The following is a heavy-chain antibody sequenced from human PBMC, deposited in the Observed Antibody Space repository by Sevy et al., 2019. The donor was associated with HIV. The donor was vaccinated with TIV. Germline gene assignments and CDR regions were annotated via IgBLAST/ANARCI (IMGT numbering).Heavy chain of an antibody. CDR2: LSFGCGEI. Sequence: GGSLRLSCAASGFTFSKYSMSWVRQPPGKGLEWVSTLSFGCGEINYADSVKGRFTISRDNSKSSVYLQMNNLRPEETAVYYGARDVCTKAHDYWGQGTLVTVSS. V-gene: IGHV3-23*01. D-gene: IGHD2-8*01. CDR3: ARDVCTKAHDY. J-gene: IGHJ4*02. CDR1: GFTFSKYS.